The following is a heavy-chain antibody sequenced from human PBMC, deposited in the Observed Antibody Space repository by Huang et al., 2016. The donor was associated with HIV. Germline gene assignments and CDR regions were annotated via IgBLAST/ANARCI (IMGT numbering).Heavy chain of an antibody. Sequence: QVTLKESGPVLVKPTETLTLTCTVSGFSLSNARMGVSWTRQPPGKALEWLAHIFSNDEKSSRTSLKTRLTISKDTSKSLVVLTMTNMDPVDTATYYCARHGRDGYNYYFDYWGQGTLVTVSS. CDR3: ARHGRDGYNYYFDY. CDR2: IFSNDEK. CDR1: GFSLSNARMG. V-gene: IGHV2-26*01. J-gene: IGHJ4*02. D-gene: IGHD5-12*01.